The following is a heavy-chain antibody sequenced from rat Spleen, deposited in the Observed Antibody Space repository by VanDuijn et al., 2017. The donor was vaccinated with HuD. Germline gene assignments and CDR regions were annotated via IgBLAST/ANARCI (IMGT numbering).Heavy chain of an antibody. CDR2: ITYEGSSP. CDR1: GFTFSDYY. J-gene: IGHJ4*01. Sequence: EVQLVESGGGLVQPGRSMKLSCAASGFTFSDYYMAWVRQAPKKGLEWVASITYEGSSPYYGGSVKGRFTISRDNAKSTLYLQMDSLRSEDTATYYCATDGYYDGRYYSVYAMDAWGQGASVTVSS. CDR3: ATDGYYDGRYYSVYAMDA. V-gene: IGHV5-22*01. D-gene: IGHD1-12*02.